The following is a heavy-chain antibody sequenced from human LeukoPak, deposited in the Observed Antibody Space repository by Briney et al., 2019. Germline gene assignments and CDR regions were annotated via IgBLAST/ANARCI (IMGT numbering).Heavy chain of an antibody. CDR3: VTDRCGGDCYSGGEFDY. CDR2: IIPILGIA. D-gene: IGHD2-21*02. J-gene: IGHJ4*02. V-gene: IGHV1-69*04. Sequence: SVKVSCKASGGTFSSYAISWVRQAPGQGLEWMGRIIPILGIANYAQKLQGRVTITADKSTSTAYMELSSLRSEDTAVYYCVTDRCGGDCYSGGEFDYWGQGTLVTVSS. CDR1: GGTFSSYA.